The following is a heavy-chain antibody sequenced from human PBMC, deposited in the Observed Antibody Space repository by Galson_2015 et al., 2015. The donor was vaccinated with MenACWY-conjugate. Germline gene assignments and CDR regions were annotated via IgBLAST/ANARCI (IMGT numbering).Heavy chain of an antibody. D-gene: IGHD3-10*01. CDR1: GFTFGDYA. CDR3: AKDGYGSGGSWFDP. V-gene: IGHV3-23*01. J-gene: IGHJ5*02. CDR2: ISGSGGST. Sequence: SLRLSCAASGFTFGDYAMSWFRQAPGKGLEWVSAISGSGGSTYYADSVKGRFTISRDNSKNTLYLQMNSLRAEDTAVYYCAKDGYGSGGSWFDPWGQGTLVTVSS.